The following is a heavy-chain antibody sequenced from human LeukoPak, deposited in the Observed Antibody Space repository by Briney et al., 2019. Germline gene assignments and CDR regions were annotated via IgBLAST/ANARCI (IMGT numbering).Heavy chain of an antibody. J-gene: IGHJ3*02. D-gene: IGHD4-17*01. CDR2: IIPILGIA. CDR3: ARDPVYGDYAGI. CDR1: GGTFSSYA. Sequence: SVKVSCKASGGTFSSYAISWVRQAPGQGLEWMGRIIPILGIANYAQKFQGRVTITADKSTSTAYMELSSLRSEDTAVYYCARDPVYGDYAGIWGQGTIVTVSS. V-gene: IGHV1-69*04.